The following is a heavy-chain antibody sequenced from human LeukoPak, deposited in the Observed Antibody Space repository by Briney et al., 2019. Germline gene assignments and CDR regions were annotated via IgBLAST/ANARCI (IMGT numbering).Heavy chain of an antibody. D-gene: IGHD3-10*01. V-gene: IGHV3-48*04. CDR2: ISSGSSLI. CDR3: ARVRTRGVNYYFDY. Sequence: GGSLRLSCAASGFTFSSYSMSWVRQAPGKGLEWVSYISSGSSLIYYADSVKGRFTLSRDNAKNSLHLQMNSLRADDTAVYYCARVRTRGVNYYFDYWGQGTLVTVSS. CDR1: GFTFSSYS. J-gene: IGHJ4*02.